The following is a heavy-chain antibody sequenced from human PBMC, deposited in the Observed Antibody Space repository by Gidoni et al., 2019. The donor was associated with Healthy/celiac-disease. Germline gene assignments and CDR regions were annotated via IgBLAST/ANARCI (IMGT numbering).Heavy chain of an antibody. CDR1: GFTFSSYA. CDR3: ARRSGYDEYYFDY. J-gene: IGHJ4*02. Sequence: QVQLVESGGGVVQPGRSLRLPCAASGFTFSSYAMHWVRQAAGKGLEWVAVISYDGSNKYYADSVKGRFTISRDNSKNTLYLQMNSLRAEDTAVYYCARRSGYDEYYFDYWGQGTLVTVSS. CDR2: ISYDGSNK. D-gene: IGHD5-12*01. V-gene: IGHV3-30*01.